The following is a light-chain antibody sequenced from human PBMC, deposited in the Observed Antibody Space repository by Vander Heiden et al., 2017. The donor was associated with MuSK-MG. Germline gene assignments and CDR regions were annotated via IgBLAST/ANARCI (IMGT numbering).Light chain of an antibody. CDR2: DVS. Sequence: QSALTQPAYVSGSPGQSITISCTGTSSDVGGYNYVSCYQQHPCKAPQLMIYDVSNRPAGVSNRFSGSKSGNTASLTITALQAEDEADYHCNSYSSRSTVVFGGGTKLTVL. J-gene: IGLJ2*01. V-gene: IGLV2-14*03. CDR3: NSYSSRSTVV. CDR1: SSDVGGYNY.